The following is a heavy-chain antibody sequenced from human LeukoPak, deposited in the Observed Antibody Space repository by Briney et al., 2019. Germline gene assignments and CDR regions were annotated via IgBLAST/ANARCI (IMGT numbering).Heavy chain of an antibody. J-gene: IGHJ4*01. V-gene: IGHV3-7*01. CDR3: ARDGTAAGFYFDL. D-gene: IGHD6-13*01. CDR1: GFTFSSYW. Sequence: GGSLRLSCAVSGFTFSSYWMNWVRQAPGKGLEWVASIKQDGGEKSYVDSVKGRFTISRDNAKKSLYLQMSSLRAEDTAVYYWARDGTAAGFYFDLWGKGPLATVSS. CDR2: IKQDGGEK.